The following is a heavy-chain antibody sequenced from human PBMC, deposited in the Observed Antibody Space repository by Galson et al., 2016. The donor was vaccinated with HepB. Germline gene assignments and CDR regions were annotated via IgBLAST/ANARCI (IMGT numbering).Heavy chain of an antibody. CDR3: SKDLLGGTFIPYFFDC. V-gene: IGHV3-23*01. J-gene: IGHJ4*02. D-gene: IGHD1-26*01. CDR2: ITRSGDAT. CDR1: GFSFSNSG. Sequence: SLRLSCAASGFSFSNSGMSWVRQAPGRGLEWVSGITRSGDATHYADFVKGRFTISRDNSKNTLYLQRNRLRAEDTAVYYCSKDLLGGTFIPYFFDCWGQGTLVTVAS.